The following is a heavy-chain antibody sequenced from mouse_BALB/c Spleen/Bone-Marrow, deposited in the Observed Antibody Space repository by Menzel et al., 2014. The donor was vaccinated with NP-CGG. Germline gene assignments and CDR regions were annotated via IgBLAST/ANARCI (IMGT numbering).Heavy chain of an antibody. CDR2: INPDSSTI. V-gene: IGHV4-1*02. Sequence: EVKLMESGGGLVQPGGFLKLSCAASGFDSSGYWMSWGRQAPGKGLEWIGEINPDSSTINYTPSLKDKFIISRDNAKNTLYLQMSKVRSEDTALYYCARREYYDTMDYWSQEPSVTASS. D-gene: IGHD5-1*01. CDR1: GFDSSGYW. CDR3: ARREYYDTMDY. J-gene: IGHJ4*01.